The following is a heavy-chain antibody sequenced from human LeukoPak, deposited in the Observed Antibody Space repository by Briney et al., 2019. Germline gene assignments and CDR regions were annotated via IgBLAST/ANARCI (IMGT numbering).Heavy chain of an antibody. J-gene: IGHJ6*03. D-gene: IGHD4-11*01. V-gene: IGHV1-18*01. CDR3: ARSRYSNYPYYYYYIDV. CDR1: GYTFTSYG. Sequence: ASVNVSCKASGYTFTSYGIIWVRQAPGQGLEWMGWISAYNGNTNYAQKLQGRVTMTTDTSTSTAYMELRSLRSDDTAVYYCARSRYSNYPYYYYYIDVWGKGTTVTVSS. CDR2: ISAYNGNT.